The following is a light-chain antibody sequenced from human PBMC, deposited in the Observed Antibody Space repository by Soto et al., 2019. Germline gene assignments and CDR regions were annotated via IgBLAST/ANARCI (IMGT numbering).Light chain of an antibody. Sequence: GVTPSPGALSLSPGDRATLSLRASQSISSAYIAWYQQKPGQTPRLLIYGPHSRAAGIPDRFSGSGSGTDFTLTINRLEPEDFAVYCCQQYGSLPSTFGQGTRLEI. V-gene: IGKV3-20*01. J-gene: IGKJ5*01. CDR1: QSISSAY. CDR2: GPH. CDR3: QQYGSLPST.